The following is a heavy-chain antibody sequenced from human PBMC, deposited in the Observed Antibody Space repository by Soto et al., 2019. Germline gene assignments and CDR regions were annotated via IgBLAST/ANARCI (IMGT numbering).Heavy chain of an antibody. Sequence: ASVKVSCKASGGTFSSYAISWVRQAPGQGLEWMGGIIPIFGTANYAQKFQGRVTITADESTSTAYMELSSLRSEDTAVYYCARRGGIVATIPLYYYYYMDVWGKGTTVTVSS. CDR3: ARRGGIVATIPLYYYYYMDV. J-gene: IGHJ6*03. V-gene: IGHV1-69*13. CDR2: IIPIFGTA. D-gene: IGHD5-12*01. CDR1: GGTFSSYA.